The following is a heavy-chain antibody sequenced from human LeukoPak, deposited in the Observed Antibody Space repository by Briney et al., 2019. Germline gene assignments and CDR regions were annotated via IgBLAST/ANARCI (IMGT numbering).Heavy chain of an antibody. Sequence: GALVKVSCKASGGTFSSYAISWVRQAPGQGLEWMGGIIPIFGTANYAQKFQGRVTITADESTSTAYMELSSLRSEDTAVYYCAREHYDSSGYYWDYWGQGTLVTVSS. CDR2: IIPIFGTA. CDR3: AREHYDSSGYYWDY. J-gene: IGHJ4*02. V-gene: IGHV1-69*13. CDR1: GGTFSSYA. D-gene: IGHD3-22*01.